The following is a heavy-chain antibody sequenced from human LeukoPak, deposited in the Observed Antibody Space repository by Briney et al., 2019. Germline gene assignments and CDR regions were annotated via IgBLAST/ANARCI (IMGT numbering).Heavy chain of an antibody. CDR3: ARDLYSSSWYVSFWFDP. Sequence: GGSLRLSCAASGFTFCSYWMHWVRQAPGKGLVWVSRINSDGSSTSYADSVKGRFTISRDNAKNTLYLQMNSLRAEDTAVYYCARDLYSSSWYVSFWFDPWGQGTLVTVSS. V-gene: IGHV3-74*01. D-gene: IGHD6-13*01. CDR1: GFTFCSYW. CDR2: INSDGSST. J-gene: IGHJ5*02.